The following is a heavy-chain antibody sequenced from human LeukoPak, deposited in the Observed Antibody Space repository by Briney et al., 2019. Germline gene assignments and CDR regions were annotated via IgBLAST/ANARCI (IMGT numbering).Heavy chain of an antibody. D-gene: IGHD6-19*01. Sequence: GGSLRFSCTASGFTFGDYAMSWFRQAPGKGLEWVGFIRSKAYGGTTEYAASVKGRFTISRDDSKSIAYLQMNSLKTEDTAVYYCTRLPGIAVPWDMGYWGQGTLVTVSS. CDR2: IRSKAYGGTT. CDR1: GFTFGDYA. V-gene: IGHV3-49*03. J-gene: IGHJ4*02. CDR3: TRLPGIAVPWDMGY.